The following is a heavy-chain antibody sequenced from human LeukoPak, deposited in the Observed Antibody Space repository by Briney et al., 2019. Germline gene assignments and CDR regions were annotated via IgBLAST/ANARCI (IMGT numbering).Heavy chain of an antibody. J-gene: IGHJ4*02. CDR1: GYTFTDYY. CDR2: INPDSGGP. CDR3: ARESRGILNYFDY. Sequence: ASVEVSCKASGYTFTDYYMHWVRQAPGQGLEWMGWINPDSGGPNYTQKFQGRVTMTRDTSISTAYMELSRLRSDDTAVYYCARESRGILNYFDYWGQGTLVTVSS. D-gene: IGHD6-13*01. V-gene: IGHV1-2*02.